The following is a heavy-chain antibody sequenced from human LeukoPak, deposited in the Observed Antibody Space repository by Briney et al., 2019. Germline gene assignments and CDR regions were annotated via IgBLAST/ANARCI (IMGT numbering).Heavy chain of an antibody. D-gene: IGHD2-2*01. Sequence: GGSLRLSCAVSGFTFSTYDMSWVRQAPGKGLEWVSAISGSGGSTYYADSVKGRFTISRDNSNNTLYLQLNSLRAEDTAVYYCAKGRGYCSSTSCYRDYWGQGTLVTVSS. CDR2: ISGSGGST. CDR3: AKGRGYCSSTSCYRDY. CDR1: GFTFSTYD. V-gene: IGHV3-23*01. J-gene: IGHJ4*02.